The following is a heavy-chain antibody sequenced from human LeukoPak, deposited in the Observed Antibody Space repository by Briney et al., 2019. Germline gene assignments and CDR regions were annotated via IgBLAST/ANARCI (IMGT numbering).Heavy chain of an antibody. V-gene: IGHV1-2*02. CDR2: INPNSGGT. D-gene: IGHD1-26*01. CDR1: GYTFTGYY. CDR3: ARRTRIVGATAFDY. J-gene: IGHJ4*02. Sequence: ASVKVSCKASGYTFTGYYMHWVRQAPGQGLEWMGWINPNSGGTNYAQKFQGRVTMTRDTSISTAYMELSRLRSDDTAVYYCARRTRIVGATAFDYWGQGTLVTVSS.